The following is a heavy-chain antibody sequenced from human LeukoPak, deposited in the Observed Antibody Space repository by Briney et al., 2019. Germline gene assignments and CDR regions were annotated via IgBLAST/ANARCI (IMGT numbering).Heavy chain of an antibody. J-gene: IGHJ4*02. V-gene: IGHV1-69*04. CDR2: IIPILGIA. CDR3: ARGRGGLLWFGELIG. Sequence: SVKVSCKASGGTFSSYAISWVRQAPGQGLEWMGRIIPILGIANYAQKFQGRVTMTRNTSISTAYMELSSLRSEDTAVYYCARGRGGLLWFGELIGWGQGTLVTVSS. D-gene: IGHD3-10*01. CDR1: GGTFSSYA.